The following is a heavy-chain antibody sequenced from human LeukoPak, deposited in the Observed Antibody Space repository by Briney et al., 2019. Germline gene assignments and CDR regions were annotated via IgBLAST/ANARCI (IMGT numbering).Heavy chain of an antibody. D-gene: IGHD3-10*01. CDR2: INPNSGGT. J-gene: IGHJ4*02. CDR1: GYTFTGYY. CDR3: ARDSYYYGSGTTNGDY. V-gene: IGHV1-2*02. Sequence: GASVKVSCKASGYTFTGYYMHWVRQAPGQGLGWMGWINPNSGGTNYAQKFQGRVTMTRDTSISTAYMELSRLRSDDTAVYYCARDSYYYGSGTTNGDYWGQGTLVTVSS.